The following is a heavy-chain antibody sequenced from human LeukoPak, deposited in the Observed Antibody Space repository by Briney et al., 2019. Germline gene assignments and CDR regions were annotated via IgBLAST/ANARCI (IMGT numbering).Heavy chain of an antibody. CDR2: INAGNGNT. J-gene: IGHJ5*02. CDR1: GYTFTSYA. CDR3: ARGDCSGGSCYTS. V-gene: IGHV1-3*03. D-gene: IGHD2-15*01. Sequence: ASVKVSCKASGYTFTSYAIHWVRQAPGQRLEWMGWINAGNGNTKYSQEFQGRVTITRDTSASTAYMELSSLRSEDMAVYYCARGDCSGGSCYTSWGQGTLVTVSS.